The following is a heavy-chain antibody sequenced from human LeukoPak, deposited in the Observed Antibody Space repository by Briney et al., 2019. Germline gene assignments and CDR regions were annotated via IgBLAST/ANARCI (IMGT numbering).Heavy chain of an antibody. J-gene: IGHJ4*02. CDR2: INHSGST. Sequence: SETLSLTCAVYGGSFSGYYWSWIRQPPGKGLEWIGEINHSGSTNYNPSHKSRVTISVDTSKNQFSLKLSSVTAADTAVYYCARKVRFLNYFDYWGQGTLVTVSS. CDR3: ARKVRFLNYFDY. D-gene: IGHD3-10*01. CDR1: GGSFSGYY. V-gene: IGHV4-34*01.